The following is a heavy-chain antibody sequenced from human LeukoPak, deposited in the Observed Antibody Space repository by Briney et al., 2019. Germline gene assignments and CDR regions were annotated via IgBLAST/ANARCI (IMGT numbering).Heavy chain of an antibody. J-gene: IGHJ6*02. D-gene: IGHD6-13*01. CDR1: GYTFTSYG. V-gene: IGHV1-18*01. CDR3: ARVRAVPTIAAAGTSYYYGMDV. CDR2: ISAYNGNT. Sequence: ASVKVSCKASGYTFTSYGISWVRQAPGQGLEWMGWISAYNGNTNYAQKLQGRVTMTTDTSTSTAYMELRSLRSDVTAAYYCARVRAVPTIAAAGTSYYYGMDVWGQGTTVTVSS.